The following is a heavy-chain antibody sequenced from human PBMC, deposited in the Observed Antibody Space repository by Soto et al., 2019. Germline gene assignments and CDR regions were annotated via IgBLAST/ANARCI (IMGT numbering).Heavy chain of an antibody. CDR3: ARDQTVAGTFDY. Sequence: QVQLQESGPGLVKPSQTLSLTCAVSGGSISSGGYYWSWIRQHPGKGLEWIGYIYYSGSTYYNPSLKSRVTISVDTSKNQFSLKLSSVTAADTAVYYCARDQTVAGTFDYWGQGTLVTVSS. CDR1: GGSISSGGYY. D-gene: IGHD6-19*01. J-gene: IGHJ4*02. CDR2: IYYSGST. V-gene: IGHV4-31*11.